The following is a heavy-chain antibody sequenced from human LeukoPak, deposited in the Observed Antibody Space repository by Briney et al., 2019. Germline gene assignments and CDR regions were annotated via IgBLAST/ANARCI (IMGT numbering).Heavy chain of an antibody. J-gene: IGHJ6*02. CDR2: INHSGST. CDR3: ARAPVAYYYYGMDV. CDR1: GGSFSGYY. Sequence: SETLSLTCAVYGGSFSGYYWSWIRQPPGKGLEWIGEINHSGSTNYNPSLKSRVTISVDTSKNQFSLKLSSVTAADTAVYYCARAPVAYYYYGMDVWSQGTTVTVSS. V-gene: IGHV4-34*01. D-gene: IGHD6-19*01.